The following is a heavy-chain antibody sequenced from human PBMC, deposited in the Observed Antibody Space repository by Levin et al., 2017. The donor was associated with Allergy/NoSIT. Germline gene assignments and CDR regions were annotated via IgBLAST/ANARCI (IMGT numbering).Heavy chain of an antibody. V-gene: IGHV5-10-1*01. CDR1: GYSFSTYW. J-gene: IGHJ6*02. Sequence: GESLKISCKGSGYSFSTYWISWVRQMPGKGLEWMGKIDSSDSYSNYSPSFEGHVTMLVDKSTSTAYLQWSSLKASDSAMYYCARHQRYYYGSGSFHGLDVWGQGTAVTVSS. CDR3: ARHQRYYYGSGSFHGLDV. CDR2: IDSSDSYS. D-gene: IGHD3-10*01.